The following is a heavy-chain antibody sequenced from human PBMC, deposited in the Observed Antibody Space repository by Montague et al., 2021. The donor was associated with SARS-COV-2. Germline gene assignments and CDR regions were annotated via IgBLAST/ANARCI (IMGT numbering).Heavy chain of an antibody. CDR2: XDWXAYK. J-gene: IGHJ4*02. CDR1: GFSLSTSGIC. V-gene: IGHV2-70*01. D-gene: IGHD3-9*01. CDR3: ARTHYDILAGYYIAFDY. Sequence: PALVTPTQTLTLTCTFSGFSLSTSGICVSWIRQPPGKALEWLAHXDWXAYKYYSTSLKTRLTISKDTSKIQVVLTMTNMDPVDTATYYCARTHYDILAGYYIAFDYWGQGTLVTVSS.